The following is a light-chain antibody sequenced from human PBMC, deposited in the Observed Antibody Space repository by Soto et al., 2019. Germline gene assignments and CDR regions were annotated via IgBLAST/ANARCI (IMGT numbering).Light chain of an antibody. CDR3: QSYDSSLSGFYV. J-gene: IGLJ1*01. CDR1: SSNIGAGYD. CDR2: ANS. V-gene: IGLV1-40*01. Sequence: QSVLTQPPSVFGAPGQRVTISCTGSSSNIGAGYDVHWYQQLPGRAPKLLIYANSNRPSGVPDRFSGSRSGTSASLAITGLQVEDEADYSCQSYDSSLSGFYVFGTGTKLTVL.